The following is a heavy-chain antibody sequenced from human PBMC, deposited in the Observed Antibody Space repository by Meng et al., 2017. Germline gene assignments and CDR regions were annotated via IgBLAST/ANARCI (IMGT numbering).Heavy chain of an antibody. V-gene: IGHV1-2*06. J-gene: IGHJ4*02. D-gene: IGHD6-13*01. CDR3: ARDEDILAAGKLFGDY. CDR2: INPKRGYT. CDR1: GYPSPYYW. Sequence: KNAGSLPMVSSKPLGYPSPYYWTTWVGGAPGQGLEGRGRINPKRGYTHDAQRFQGRVTMTGDTSISTAYMELSGLRSDDTAMYYCARDEDILAAGKLFGDYWGQGTLVTVSS.